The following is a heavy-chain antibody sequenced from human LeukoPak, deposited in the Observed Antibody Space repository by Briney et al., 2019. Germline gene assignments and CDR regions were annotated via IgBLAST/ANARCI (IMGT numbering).Heavy chain of an antibody. CDR2: INHSGST. D-gene: IGHD1-26*01. CDR1: GGSFSGYY. Sequence: SETLSLTCAVYGGSFSGYYWSWIRQPPGKGLEWIGEINHSGSTNYNPSLKSRVTISVDTSKNQFSLKLSSVTAADTAVYYCARGLTLLRHRTSGVGWGQGTLVTVSS. CDR3: ARGLTLLRHRTSGVG. V-gene: IGHV4-34*01. J-gene: IGHJ4*02.